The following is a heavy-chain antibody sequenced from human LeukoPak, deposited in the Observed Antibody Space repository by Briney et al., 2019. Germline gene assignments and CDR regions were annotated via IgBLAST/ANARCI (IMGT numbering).Heavy chain of an antibody. CDR1: GGSISSGSYY. Sequence: PSETLSLTCTVSGGSISSGSYYWSWIRQPAGKGLEWIGRIYTSGSTNYNPSLKSRVTISVDTSKNQFSLKLSSVTAADTAVYYCARGGITRKIDYWGQGTLVTVSS. CDR2: IYTSGST. V-gene: IGHV4-61*02. CDR3: ARGGITRKIDY. D-gene: IGHD1-20*01. J-gene: IGHJ4*02.